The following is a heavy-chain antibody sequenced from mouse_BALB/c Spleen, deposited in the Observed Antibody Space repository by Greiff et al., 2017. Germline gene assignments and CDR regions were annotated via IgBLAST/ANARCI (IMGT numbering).Heavy chain of an antibody. J-gene: IGHJ2*01. V-gene: IGHV3-2*02. CDR1: GYSITSDYA. D-gene: IGHD2-12*01. CDR3: ARDKLRYFDY. CDR2: ISYSGST. Sequence: LMESGPGLVKPSQSLSLTCTVTGYSITSDYAWNWIRQFPGNKLEWMGYISYSGSTSYNPSLKSRISITRDTSKNQFFLQLNSVTTEDTATYYCARDKLRYFDYWGQGTTLTVSS.